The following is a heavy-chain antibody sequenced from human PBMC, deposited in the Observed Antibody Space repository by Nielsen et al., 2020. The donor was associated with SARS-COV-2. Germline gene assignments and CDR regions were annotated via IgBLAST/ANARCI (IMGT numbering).Heavy chain of an antibody. CDR3: ARDHNGDYREGNWFDP. CDR2: ISAYNGNT. J-gene: IGHJ5*02. Sequence: ASVKVSCKASGYTFTSYGISWVRQAPGQGLEWMGWISAYNGNTNYAQKLQGRVTMTTDTSTSTAYMELRSLRSDDTAVYYCARDHNGDYREGNWFDPWGQGTLVTVSS. D-gene: IGHD4-17*01. CDR1: GYTFTSYG. V-gene: IGHV1-18*01.